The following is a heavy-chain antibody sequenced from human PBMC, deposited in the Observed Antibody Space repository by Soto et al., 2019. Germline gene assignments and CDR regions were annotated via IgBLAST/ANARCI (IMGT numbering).Heavy chain of an antibody. CDR3: AKPAAAGHYYYYYYMDV. V-gene: IGHV3-30*18. CDR1: GFTFSSYG. D-gene: IGHD6-13*01. J-gene: IGHJ6*03. Sequence: GGSLRLSCAASGFTFSSYGMHWVRQAPGKGLEWVAVISYDGSNKYYADSVKGRFTISRDNSKNTLYLQMNSLRAEDTAVYYCAKPAAAGHYYYYYYMDVWGKGTTVTVSS. CDR2: ISYDGSNK.